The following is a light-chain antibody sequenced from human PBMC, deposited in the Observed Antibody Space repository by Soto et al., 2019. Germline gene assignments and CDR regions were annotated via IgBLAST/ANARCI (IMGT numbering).Light chain of an antibody. V-gene: IGLV2-14*01. Sequence: QSALTQPASVSGSPGQSITFSCTGTSNDIGGYKFVSWYQHHPGKVPKLLIYEVTNRPSGVSNRFSGSKSGDTASLTISGLQSEDEAHYYCSSYTSSSTLIFGGGTKLTVL. CDR3: SSYTSSSTLI. CDR2: EVT. J-gene: IGLJ2*01. CDR1: SNDIGGYKF.